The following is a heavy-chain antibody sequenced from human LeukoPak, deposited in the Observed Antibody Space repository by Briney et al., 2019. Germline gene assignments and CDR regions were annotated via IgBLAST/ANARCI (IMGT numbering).Heavy chain of an antibody. Sequence: PSETLSLTCTVSGDSISSSNYYWGWIRQPPGKGLEWIGYIYYSGSTNYNPSLKSRVTISVDTSKNQFSLKPSSVTAADTAVYYCARGSGWYGYWGQGTLVTVSS. D-gene: IGHD6-19*01. V-gene: IGHV4-61*05. CDR2: IYYSGST. CDR3: ARGSGWYGY. CDR1: GDSISSSNYY. J-gene: IGHJ4*02.